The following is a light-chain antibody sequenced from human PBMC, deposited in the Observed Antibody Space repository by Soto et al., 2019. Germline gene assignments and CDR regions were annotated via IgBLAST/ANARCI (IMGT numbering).Light chain of an antibody. CDR3: QQYNNWTPGT. CDR1: QSVSNS. Sequence: EIVMTQSPSTVSVSAGERATLSCRASQSVSNSLAWYQQKPGQAPELLIYAASTMPTGIPARFSGSGSGTEFTLTTSSLQPEDFAVYYCQQYNNWTPGTFGQGTKVDIK. CDR2: AAS. J-gene: IGKJ1*01. V-gene: IGKV3-15*01.